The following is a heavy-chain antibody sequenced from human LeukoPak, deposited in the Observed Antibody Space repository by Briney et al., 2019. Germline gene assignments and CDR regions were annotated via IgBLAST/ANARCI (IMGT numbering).Heavy chain of an antibody. Sequence: PGGSLRLSCAASGFTFSNYGMSWVRQAPGKGLEWVSYISRSSTTIYYADSVKGRFTISRDNAKNSLYLQMNSLRAEDTAVYYCATSGYSSSWYFGWGQGTLVTVSS. D-gene: IGHD6-13*01. J-gene: IGHJ4*02. V-gene: IGHV3-48*01. CDR1: GFTFSNYG. CDR3: ATSGYSSSWYFG. CDR2: ISRSSTTI.